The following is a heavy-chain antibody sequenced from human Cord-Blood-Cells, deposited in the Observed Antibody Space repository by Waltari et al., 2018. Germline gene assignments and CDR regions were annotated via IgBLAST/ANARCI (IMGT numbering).Heavy chain of an antibody. CDR2: MYYSGRT. CDR3: ARLVAVAGLGPLDAFDI. D-gene: IGHD6-19*01. Sequence: QLQLQESGPGLVKPSETLSLTCTVSGGSISSSSNYWGWIRQPPGKGLEWIGSMYYSGRTYYNPSLKSRVTISVDTSKNQFSLKLSSVTAADTAVYYCARLVAVAGLGPLDAFDIWGQGTMVTISS. V-gene: IGHV4-39*01. CDR1: GGSISSSSNY. J-gene: IGHJ3*02.